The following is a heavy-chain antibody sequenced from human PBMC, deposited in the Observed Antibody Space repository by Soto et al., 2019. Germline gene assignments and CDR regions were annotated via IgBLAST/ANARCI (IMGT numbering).Heavy chain of an antibody. CDR2: VSGSNGNT. CDR1: GYTFINHG. J-gene: IGHJ4*02. Sequence: AASVKVSCKASGYTFINHGISWVRQAPGQGLEWMGWVSGSNGNTKYAQKFQGRVTMTTETSTSTAHMELRSLRSDDTAVYFCARDFYTLAYYFDPWGQGTLVTVSA. D-gene: IGHD4-4*01. CDR3: ARDFYTLAYYFDP. V-gene: IGHV1-18*04.